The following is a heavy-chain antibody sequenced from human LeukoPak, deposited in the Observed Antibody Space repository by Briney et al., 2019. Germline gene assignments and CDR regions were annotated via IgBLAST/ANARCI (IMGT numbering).Heavy chain of an antibody. Sequence: SETLSLTCTVSGGSISSYYWSWIRQPPGKGLEWIGYIYYSGSTNYNPSLKSRVTISVDTSKNQFSLKLSSVTAADTAVYYCASARELPSLDPTGDYWGQGTLVTVSS. CDR3: ASARELPSLDPTGDY. CDR2: IYYSGST. CDR1: GGSISSYY. V-gene: IGHV4-59*12. J-gene: IGHJ4*02. D-gene: IGHD5-24*01.